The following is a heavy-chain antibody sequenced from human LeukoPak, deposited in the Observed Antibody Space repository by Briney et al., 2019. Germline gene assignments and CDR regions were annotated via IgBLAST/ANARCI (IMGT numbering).Heavy chain of an antibody. CDR2: FDPEDGET. CDR1: GYTLTELS. J-gene: IGHJ5*02. V-gene: IGHV1-24*01. CDR3: ATPITIYPHNWFDP. Sequence: ASVKVSCKVSGYTLTELSMHWVRQAPGEGLEWMGGFDPEDGETIYAQKFQGRVTMTEDTSTDTAYMELSSLRSEDTAVYYCATPITIYPHNWFDPWGQGTLVTVSS. D-gene: IGHD3-9*01.